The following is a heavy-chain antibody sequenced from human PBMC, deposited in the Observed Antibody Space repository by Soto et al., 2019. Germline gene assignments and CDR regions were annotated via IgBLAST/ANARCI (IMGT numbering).Heavy chain of an antibody. CDR1: GYTLTELS. V-gene: IGHV1-24*01. Sequence: ASVKVSCKVSGYTLTELSMHWVRQAPGKGLEWMGGFDPEDGETIYAQKFQGRVTMTEDTSTDTAYMELSSLRSEDTAVYYCATGGLVGANQSSHYYYGMDVWGQGSTVTVS. D-gene: IGHD1-26*01. J-gene: IGHJ6*02. CDR2: FDPEDGET. CDR3: ATGGLVGANQSSHYYYGMDV.